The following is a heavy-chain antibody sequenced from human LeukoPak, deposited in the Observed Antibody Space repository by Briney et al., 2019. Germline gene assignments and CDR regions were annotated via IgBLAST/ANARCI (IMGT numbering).Heavy chain of an antibody. Sequence: KTSETLSLTCAVYIESFSGHYWTWIRQPPGKGLEWIGEINHSGSTSYNPSLKSRVTISVDTSKNQFSLKLSSVTAADTAVYYCARRPLGGGLDYWGQGTLVTVSP. V-gene: IGHV4-34*01. CDR2: INHSGST. CDR3: ARRPLGGGLDY. J-gene: IGHJ4*02. CDR1: IESFSGHY. D-gene: IGHD3-16*01.